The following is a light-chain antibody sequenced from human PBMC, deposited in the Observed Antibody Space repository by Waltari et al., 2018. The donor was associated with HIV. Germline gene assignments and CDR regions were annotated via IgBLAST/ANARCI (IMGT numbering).Light chain of an antibody. CDR3: QQYDIWRT. J-gene: IGKJ1*01. Sequence: EIVMTQSPATLSVSPGERAALSCRASQSVNSNLAWYQQKPGQAPRLLIYGASTRAAGIPARFSGSGSGTEFTLTISSLQSEDFAVYYCQQYDIWRTFGQGTKVEAK. V-gene: IGKV3-15*01. CDR1: QSVNSN. CDR2: GAS.